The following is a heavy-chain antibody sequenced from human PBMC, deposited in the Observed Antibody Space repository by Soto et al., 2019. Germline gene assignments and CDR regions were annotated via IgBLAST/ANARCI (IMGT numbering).Heavy chain of an antibody. Sequence: GESLKISCKGSGYSFTSYWIGWVRQMPGKGLEWMGIIYPGDSDTRYSPSFQGQVTISADKSISTAYLQWSSLKASDTAMYYCAGLMTKAYYYYYGMDVWGQGTTVTVSS. CDR2: IYPGDSDT. V-gene: IGHV5-51*01. CDR1: GYSFTSYW. J-gene: IGHJ6*02. CDR3: AGLMTKAYYYYYGMDV. D-gene: IGHD3-16*01.